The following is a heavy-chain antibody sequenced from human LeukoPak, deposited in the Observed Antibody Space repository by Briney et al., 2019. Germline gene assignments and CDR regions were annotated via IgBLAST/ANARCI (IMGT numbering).Heavy chain of an antibody. CDR3: AKVRFGELLRGAFDI. Sequence: GGSLRLSCAASGFTFSSYGMHWVRQAPGKGLEWVAVIWYDGSNKYYADSVKGRFTISRDNSKNTLYLQMNSLRAEDTAVYYCAKVRFGELLRGAFDIWGQGTMVTVSS. CDR2: IWYDGSNK. J-gene: IGHJ3*02. V-gene: IGHV3-30*02. CDR1: GFTFSSYG. D-gene: IGHD3-10*01.